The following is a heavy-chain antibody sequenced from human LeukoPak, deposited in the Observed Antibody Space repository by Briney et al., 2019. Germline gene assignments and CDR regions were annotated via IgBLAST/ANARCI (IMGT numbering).Heavy chain of an antibody. CDR1: GFTFSSYA. CDR3: AREVLNYYDSSGYSAGDY. Sequence: PGGSLRLSCAASGFTFSSYAMHWVRQAPGKGLEWVAVISYDGSNKYYADSVKGRFTIYRDNSKNTLYLQMNSLRAEDTAVYYCAREVLNYYDSSGYSAGDYWGQGTLVTVSS. V-gene: IGHV3-30*04. D-gene: IGHD3-22*01. J-gene: IGHJ4*02. CDR2: ISYDGSNK.